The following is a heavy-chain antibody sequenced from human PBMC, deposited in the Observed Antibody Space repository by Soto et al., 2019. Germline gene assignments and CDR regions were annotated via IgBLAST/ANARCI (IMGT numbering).Heavy chain of an antibody. J-gene: IGHJ4*02. CDR3: ATDTYNSWTK. V-gene: IGHV3-53*04. Sequence: EVRLMESGGGLVQPGESLKLSCRVSGLPATYNYMSWVRQAPGKGLEWVSVFYYGGQTYYADSVKGRFTISRDNSQNTLYLDITSLSPADTAVYYGATDTYNSWTKWGQGTLVTVSS. CDR1: GLPATYNY. CDR2: FYYGGQT. D-gene: IGHD1-20*01.